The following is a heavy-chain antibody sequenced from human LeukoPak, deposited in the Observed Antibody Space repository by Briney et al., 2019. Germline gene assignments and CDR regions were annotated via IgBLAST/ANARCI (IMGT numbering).Heavy chain of an antibody. J-gene: IGHJ6*02. CDR1: GYTFTSYG. CDR2: ITTYNGYT. CDR3: ARDQGFGTTYYYYGMDV. Sequence: ASVKVSCKTSGYTFTSYGISWVRQAPGQGLEWMGWITTYNGYTNYAQKLQGRVTITADESTSTAYMELSSLRSEDTAVYYCARDQGFGTTYYYYGMDVWGQGTTVTVSS. D-gene: IGHD3-10*01. V-gene: IGHV1-18*01.